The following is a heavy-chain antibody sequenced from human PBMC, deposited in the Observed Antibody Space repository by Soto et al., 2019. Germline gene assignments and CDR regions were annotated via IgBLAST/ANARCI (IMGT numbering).Heavy chain of an antibody. V-gene: IGHV1-69*13. CDR1: GGTFSSYA. D-gene: IGHD3-3*01. CDR3: ARLSSGITIFGVVIPHMDV. Sequence: GASVKVSCKASGGTFSSYAISWVRQAPGQGLEWMGGIIPIFGTANYAQKFQGRVTITADESTSTAYMELSSLRSEDTAVYYCARLSSGITIFGVVIPHMDVWGQGTTVTVSS. J-gene: IGHJ6*02. CDR2: IIPIFGTA.